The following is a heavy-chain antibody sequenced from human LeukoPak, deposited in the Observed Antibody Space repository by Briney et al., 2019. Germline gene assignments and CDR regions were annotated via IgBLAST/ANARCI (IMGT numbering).Heavy chain of an antibody. D-gene: IGHD1-26*01. V-gene: IGHV5-51*01. CDR3: ARQSLASGSYPAFDI. J-gene: IGHJ3*02. CDR2: IYPGDSDT. Sequence: GESLKISCKGSGYSFTNYWIGWVRQMPGKGLEWMGIIYPGDSDTTYSPSFRGQVTISADKSISTAYLQWSSLKASDTAMYYCARQSLASGSYPAFDIWGQGTMVTVSS. CDR1: GYSFTNYW.